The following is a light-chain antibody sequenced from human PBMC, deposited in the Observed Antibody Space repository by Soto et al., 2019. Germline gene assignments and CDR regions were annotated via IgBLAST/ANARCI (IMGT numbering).Light chain of an antibody. V-gene: IGKV1-5*03. Sequence: DIPMTQSPSTLSVSVGDRVTITCRASQTINKWLAWYQQKPGKAPKLLIYKASTLESGVPSRFGGSGSGTEFTLTISSLQPDDFATYYCQQYSNFWTFGQGTKVDIK. J-gene: IGKJ2*01. CDR3: QQYSNFWT. CDR2: KAS. CDR1: QTINKW.